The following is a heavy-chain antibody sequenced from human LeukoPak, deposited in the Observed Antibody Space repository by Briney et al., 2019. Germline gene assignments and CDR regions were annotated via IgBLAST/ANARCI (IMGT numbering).Heavy chain of an antibody. D-gene: IGHD4-11*01. V-gene: IGHV4-34*01. CDR3: ASTLQAFRYYYYGMDV. Sequence: SETLSLTCAVYGGSFSGYYWSWIRQPPGKGLEWIGEINHSGSTNYNPSLKSRVTISVDTSKNRFSLKLSSVTAADTAVYYCASTLQAFRYYYYGMDVWGQGTTVTVSS. CDR1: GGSFSGYY. CDR2: INHSGST. J-gene: IGHJ6*02.